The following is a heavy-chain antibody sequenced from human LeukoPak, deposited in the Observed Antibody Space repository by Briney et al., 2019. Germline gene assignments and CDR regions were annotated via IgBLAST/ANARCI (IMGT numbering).Heavy chain of an antibody. V-gene: IGHV3-48*01. CDR2: IKSSSSTI. J-gene: IGHJ4*02. CDR1: GFTFSSYS. Sequence: PGGSLRLSCVVSGFTFSSYSMNWVRQAPGKGLEWVSYIKSSSSTIHYADSVKGRFTVSRGNAKNSLYLQMNSLRAEDTGVYYCARGSSGLEDYWGQGTLVIVSS. CDR3: ARGSSGLEDY. D-gene: IGHD6-19*01.